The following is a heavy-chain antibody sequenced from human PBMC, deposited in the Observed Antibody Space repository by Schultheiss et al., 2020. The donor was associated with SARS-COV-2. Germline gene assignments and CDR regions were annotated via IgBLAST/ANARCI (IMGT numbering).Heavy chain of an antibody. Sequence: GSLRLSCAVYGGSFSGYYWSWIRQPPGKGLEWIGEIKHSGSTNYNPSLKSRVTISVDTSKNQFSLKLSSVTAADTAVYYCASGYGSGSDNAYFNYGMDVWGQGTTVTVSS. V-gene: IGHV4-34*01. CDR2: IKHSGST. CDR1: GGSFSGYY. D-gene: IGHD3-10*01. CDR3: ASGYGSGSDNAYFNYGMDV. J-gene: IGHJ6*02.